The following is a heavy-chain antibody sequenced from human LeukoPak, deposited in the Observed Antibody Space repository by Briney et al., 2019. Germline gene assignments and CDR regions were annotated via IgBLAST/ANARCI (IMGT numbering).Heavy chain of an antibody. Sequence: ASVKVSCKASGYTFTSYDINWVRQATGQGLEWMGWMNPNSGNTGYAQKFQGRVTMTRNTSISTAYMELSSLRSEDTAVYYCALESVSHSPSSYWCFDLWGRGTLVTVSS. J-gene: IGHJ2*01. CDR3: ALESVSHSPSSYWCFDL. CDR1: GYTFTSYD. V-gene: IGHV1-8*01. CDR2: MNPNSGNT.